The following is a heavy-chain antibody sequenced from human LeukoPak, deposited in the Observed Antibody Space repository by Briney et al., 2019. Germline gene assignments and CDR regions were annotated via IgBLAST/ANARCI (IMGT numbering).Heavy chain of an antibody. Sequence: PSETLSLTCSVSGASISGFYWSWIRQSPGKGLEWIGYIYYSGSTNYNPSLKSRVTITVDTSNNQFSLNLWSVTAAVTAMYYCARYMRASGTYDFDYWGQGILVTVSS. J-gene: IGHJ4*02. CDR2: IYYSGST. CDR3: ARYMRASGTYDFDY. CDR1: GASISGFY. D-gene: IGHD3-3*01. V-gene: IGHV4-59*13.